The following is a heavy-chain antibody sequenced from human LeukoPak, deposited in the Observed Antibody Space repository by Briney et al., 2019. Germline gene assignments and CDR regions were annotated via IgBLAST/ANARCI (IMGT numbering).Heavy chain of an antibody. V-gene: IGHV3-53*01. Sequence: GGSLRLSCAASGFTVSSNYMSWVRQAPGKGLEWVSVIYSGGSTYYADSVKGRFTISRDNSKNTLYLQMNSLRAEDTAVYYCAKGRTTVTGVMDVWGQGTTVTVSS. CDR2: IYSGGST. CDR3: AKGRTTVTGVMDV. J-gene: IGHJ6*02. D-gene: IGHD4-17*01. CDR1: GFTVSSNY.